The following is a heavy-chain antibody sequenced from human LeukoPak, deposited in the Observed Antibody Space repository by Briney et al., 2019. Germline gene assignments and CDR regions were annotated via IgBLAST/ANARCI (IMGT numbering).Heavy chain of an antibody. CDR2: IRYDGSNK. V-gene: IGHV3-30*02. Sequence: PGGSLRLSCAASGFTFSRYGMHWVRQAPGKGLEWVAFIRYDGSNKYYADSVKGRFTISRDNSKNTLYLQMNSLRAEDTAVYYCAKHMVRGVNLDYWGQGTLVTVSS. J-gene: IGHJ4*02. D-gene: IGHD3-10*01. CDR3: AKHMVRGVNLDY. CDR1: GFTFSRYG.